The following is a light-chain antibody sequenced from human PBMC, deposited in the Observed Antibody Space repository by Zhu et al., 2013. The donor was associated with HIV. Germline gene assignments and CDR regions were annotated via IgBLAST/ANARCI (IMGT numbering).Light chain of an antibody. J-gene: IGKJ4*01. V-gene: IGKV3-20*01. CDR2: GTS. CDR3: QSYDNSAALT. CDR1: RTIDDTF. Sequence: DIVLTQSPGTLSLSPGERATLSCRASRTIDDTFLAWYQQRPGQPPRLLIYGTSQRATGIPDRFSGSGSGPDFTLTISRLEPEDFALYFCQSYDNSAALTFGAGTEVEI.